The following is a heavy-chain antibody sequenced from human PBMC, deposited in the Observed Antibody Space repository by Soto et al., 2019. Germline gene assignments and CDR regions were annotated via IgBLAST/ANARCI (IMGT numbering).Heavy chain of an antibody. J-gene: IGHJ4*02. CDR2: ISSSSSYI. D-gene: IGHD6-19*01. CDR1: GFTFSSYS. Sequence: EVQLVESGGGLVKPGGSLRLSCAASGFTFSSYSRNWVRQAPGKGLEWVSSISSSSSYIYYADSVKGRFTISRDNAKNSLYLQMNSLRAEDTAVYYCARDKTVAGTDYWGQGTLVTVSS. V-gene: IGHV3-21*01. CDR3: ARDKTVAGTDY.